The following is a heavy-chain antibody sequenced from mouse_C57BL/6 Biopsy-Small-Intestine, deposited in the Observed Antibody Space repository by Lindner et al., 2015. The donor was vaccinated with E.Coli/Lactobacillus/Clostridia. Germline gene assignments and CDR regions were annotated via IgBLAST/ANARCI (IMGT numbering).Heavy chain of an antibody. CDR2: IYPGDGDT. J-gene: IGHJ1*01. Sequence: VQLQESGAELVKPGASVKISCKASGYAFSSYWMNWVKQRPGKGLEWIGQIYPGDGDTNYNGNFKGKATLTADKSSSTAYMQLSSLTSEDSAVYFCARDAGRNWYFDVWGDRDHGHRLL. CDR3: ARDAGRNWYFDV. V-gene: IGHV1-80*01. CDR1: GYAFSSYW.